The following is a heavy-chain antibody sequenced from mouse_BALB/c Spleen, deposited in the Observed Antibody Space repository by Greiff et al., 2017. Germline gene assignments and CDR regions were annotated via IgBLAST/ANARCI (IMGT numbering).Heavy chain of an antibody. Sequence: EVQVVESGGGLVKPGGSLKLSCAASGFTFSDYYMYWVRQTPEKRLEWVATISDGGSYTYYPDSVKGRFTISRDNAKNNLYLQMSSLKSEDTAMYYCASTTGDYAMDYWGQGTSVTVSS. CDR1: GFTFSDYY. CDR2: ISDGGSYT. D-gene: IGHD2-12*01. J-gene: IGHJ4*01. CDR3: ASTTGDYAMDY. V-gene: IGHV5-4*02.